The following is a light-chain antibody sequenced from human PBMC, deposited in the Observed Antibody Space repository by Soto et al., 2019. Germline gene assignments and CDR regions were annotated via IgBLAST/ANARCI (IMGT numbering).Light chain of an antibody. J-gene: IGLJ1*01. V-gene: IGLV2-8*01. CDR3: SSYAGGNKLV. CDR1: SSDVGGYNY. CDR2: EVS. Sequence: QSVRTQPPSASASPGQSVTISCTGTSSDVGGYNYVSWYQQHPGKAPKLMIYEVSKRPSGVPDRFSGSKSGYTASLTVSGLQAEDEADYYSSSYAGGNKLVFVTGSKVTVL.